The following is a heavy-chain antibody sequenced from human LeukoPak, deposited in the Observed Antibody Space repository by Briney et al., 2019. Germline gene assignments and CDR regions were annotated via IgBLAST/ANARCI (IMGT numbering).Heavy chain of an antibody. D-gene: IGHD1-26*01. CDR2: VHYSGTT. CDR3: ASGGESVGATPGAFDI. J-gene: IGHJ3*02. CDR1: DGFITNYY. Sequence: PSETLSLTRTVSDGFITNYYWSWVRQPPGKGLEFIGYVHYSGTTNYNPSLRSRVTISIDTSKKHFFLKLNSVTAADTAVYYCASGGESVGATPGAFDIWGQGTVVTVSS. V-gene: IGHV4-59*12.